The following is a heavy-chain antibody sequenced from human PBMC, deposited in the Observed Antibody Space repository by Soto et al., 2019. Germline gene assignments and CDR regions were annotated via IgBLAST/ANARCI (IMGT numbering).Heavy chain of an antibody. J-gene: IGHJ3*02. CDR1: GYSFTWYW. V-gene: IGHV5-51*01. CDR2: IYPDGSDT. Sequence: ESLEILCKGPGYSFTWYWISRVRQRPGKGMEWMGIIYPDGSDTRYSPSFQGQVTISADKSTNTAYLQWSSLKASDTAMYYCARHEGWSKPFDIWGQGTMVTVSS. CDR3: ARHEGWSKPFDI. D-gene: IGHD2-15*01.